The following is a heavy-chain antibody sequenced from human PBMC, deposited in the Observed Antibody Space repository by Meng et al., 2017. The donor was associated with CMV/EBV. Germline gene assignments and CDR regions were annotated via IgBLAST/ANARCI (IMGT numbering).Heavy chain of an antibody. CDR3: ARGLRGDEHGYNLGY. CDR1: GFTFSSYA. Sequence: GESLKISCAASGFTFSSYAMHWVRQAPGKGLEWVAVISYDGSNKYYADSVKGRFTISRDNSKNTLYLQMNSLRAEDTAVYYCARGLRGDEHGYNLGYWGQGMLVTVSS. J-gene: IGHJ4*02. V-gene: IGHV3-30-3*01. CDR2: ISYDGSNK. D-gene: IGHD5-24*01.